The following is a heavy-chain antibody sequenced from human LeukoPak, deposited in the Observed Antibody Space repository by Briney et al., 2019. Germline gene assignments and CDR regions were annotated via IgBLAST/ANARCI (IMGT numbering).Heavy chain of an antibody. D-gene: IGHD3-3*01. CDR3: ARESITIFGVVAHDAFDI. CDR2: IYYSGST. CDR1: GGSISSYY. Sequence: SETLSLTCTVSGGSISSYYWSWIRQPPGKGLEWIGYIYYSGSTNYNPSLKSRVTISVDTSKNQFSLKLSSVTAADTAVYYCARESITIFGVVAHDAFDIWGQGTMVTVSS. J-gene: IGHJ3*02. V-gene: IGHV4-59*01.